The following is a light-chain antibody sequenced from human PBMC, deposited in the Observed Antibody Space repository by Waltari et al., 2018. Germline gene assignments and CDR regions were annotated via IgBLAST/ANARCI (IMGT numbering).Light chain of an antibody. V-gene: IGKV3-15*01. CDR3: QQYNTWSYT. J-gene: IGKJ2*01. CDR1: QNVNTQ. CDR2: SAS. Sequence: ETVMTQSPATLSMSPGDRATLSCWASQNVNTQFGWYQQKPGQAPRLLFYSASIRAPGIPARFSASGSGTEFTLTITSLQPEDFAVYYCQQYNTWSYTFGQGTKLEIK.